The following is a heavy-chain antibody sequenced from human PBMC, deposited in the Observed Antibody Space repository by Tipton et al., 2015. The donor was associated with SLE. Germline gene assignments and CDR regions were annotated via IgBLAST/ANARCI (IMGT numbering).Heavy chain of an antibody. J-gene: IGHJ3*02. CDR2: FDPENGER. CDR1: GYTVTELY. CDR3: VTDSRGGVAGGFDM. Sequence: QSGAEVKKPGASVKVSCKVSGYTVTELYMHWVRQARGKGLEWMGGFDPENGERVYGQKFQGRVTMTEDTSTDTAYMEVSSLRSEDTAVYYCVTDSRGGVAGGFDMWGQGTKVTVSP. D-gene: IGHD2-8*02. V-gene: IGHV1-24*01.